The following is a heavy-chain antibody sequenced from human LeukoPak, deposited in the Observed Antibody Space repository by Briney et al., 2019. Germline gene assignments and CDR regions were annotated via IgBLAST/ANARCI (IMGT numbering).Heavy chain of an antibody. CDR2: IYTGGGT. Sequence: GGSLRLSCAASESIVSGNYMTWVRQAPGKGLEWLSVIYTGGGTYYADSVKGRFTISRDTPKTTVYLQVNSLRGDDTAIYYCAHYDFWSGHALDIWGQGTMVTVSS. V-gene: IGHV3-66*01. J-gene: IGHJ3*02. D-gene: IGHD3-3*01. CDR1: ESIVSGNY. CDR3: AHYDFWSGHALDI.